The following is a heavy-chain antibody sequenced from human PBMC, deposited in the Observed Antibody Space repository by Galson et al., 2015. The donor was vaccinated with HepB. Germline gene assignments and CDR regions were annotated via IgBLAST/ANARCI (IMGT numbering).Heavy chain of an antibody. CDR1: GFTFSSYG. D-gene: IGHD1-26*01. V-gene: IGHV3-30*03. Sequence: SLRLSCAASGFTFSSYGMHWVRQAPGKGLEWVAVISYDGSNKYYADSVKGRFTISRDNSKNTLYLQMNSLRAEDTAVYYCARDSGLRSLDNCGPGTLVTVSS. CDR2: ISYDGSNK. CDR3: ARDSGLRSLDN. J-gene: IGHJ4*02.